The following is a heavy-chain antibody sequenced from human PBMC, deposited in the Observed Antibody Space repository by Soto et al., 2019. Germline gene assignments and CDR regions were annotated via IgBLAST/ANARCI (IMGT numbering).Heavy chain of an antibody. Sequence: EVQLVESGGGLVQPGGSLRLSCAAWGFTFIGYWMPWVRQGPGKGLVWVSRINNDGSDTTYANSVKGRFTISRDNAKNMLYLQMNSMRVDDTAVYYSARVESMVRERWFDPWGQGTLVTVSS. V-gene: IGHV3-74*01. D-gene: IGHD1-26*01. J-gene: IGHJ5*02. CDR1: GFTFIGYW. CDR3: ARVESMVRERWFDP. CDR2: INNDGSDT.